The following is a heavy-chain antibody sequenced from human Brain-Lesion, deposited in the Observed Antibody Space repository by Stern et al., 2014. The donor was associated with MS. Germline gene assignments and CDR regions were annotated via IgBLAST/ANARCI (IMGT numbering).Heavy chain of an antibody. CDR3: ARVETPLADFYYYYGMDV. J-gene: IGHJ6*02. CDR2: INRGSDYI. CDR1: GFTFSSYT. D-gene: IGHD5-18*01. Sequence: EVQLVESGGGLVKPGGSLRLSCAASGFTFSSYTMNWVLQAPGKGLEWVSSINRGSDYIYYAGSVKGRFTISRDNAKNSLYLQMNSLRAEDTALYYCARVETPLADFYYYYGMDVWGQGTTVTVSS. V-gene: IGHV3-21*01.